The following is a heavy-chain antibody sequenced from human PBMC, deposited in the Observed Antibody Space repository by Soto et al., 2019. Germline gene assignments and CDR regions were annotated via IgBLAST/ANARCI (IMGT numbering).Heavy chain of an antibody. CDR1: GFGFTDYT. D-gene: IGHD5-12*01. J-gene: IGHJ4*02. Sequence: VRLVESGGGLVKPGGSLRLSCAASGFGFTDYTMAWLRQTPGGGLEWVSSINAAGNFLSYADSFKGRATISRDNAKESLLLQLNSLSVGATAVYYWAGDLGGYDRFDLWGQGTRVSVSS. CDR3: AGDLGGYDRFDL. V-gene: IGHV3-21*02. CDR2: INAAGNFL.